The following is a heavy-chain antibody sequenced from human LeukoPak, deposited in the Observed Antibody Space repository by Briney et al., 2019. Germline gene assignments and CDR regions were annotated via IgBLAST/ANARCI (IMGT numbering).Heavy chain of an antibody. CDR3: ARRTLTTSSRGPFDS. V-gene: IGHV3-30*03. CDR1: GFTFSSYG. CDR2: ISYDGSNK. Sequence: GRSLRLSCAASGFTFSSYGMHWVRQAPGKGLEWVAVISYDGSNKYYADSVKGRFTISRDNAKNSLYLQMNSLRTEDTAFYYCARRTLTTSSRGPFDSWGQGTLVTVSS. J-gene: IGHJ4*02. D-gene: IGHD1-1*01.